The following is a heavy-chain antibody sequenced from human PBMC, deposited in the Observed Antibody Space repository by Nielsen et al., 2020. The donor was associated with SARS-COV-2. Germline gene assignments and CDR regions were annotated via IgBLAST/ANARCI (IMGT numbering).Heavy chain of an antibody. CDR3: AKMSPPGIAVGTAEYFQH. V-gene: IGHV3-23*01. J-gene: IGHJ1*01. Sequence: GGSLRLSCAASGFTFSSYTMSWVRQAPGKGLEWVSAISGSGATTYNADSVKGRFIISRDNSKNTLYLQMNSLRAEDTAVYYCAKMSPPGIAVGTAEYFQHWGQGTLVTVSS. CDR1: GFTFSSYT. D-gene: IGHD6-19*01. CDR2: ISGSGATT.